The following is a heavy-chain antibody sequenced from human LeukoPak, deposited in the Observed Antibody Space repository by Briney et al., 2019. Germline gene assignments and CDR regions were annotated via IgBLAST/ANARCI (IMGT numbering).Heavy chain of an antibody. CDR2: IYYSGST. J-gene: IGHJ4*02. CDR3: AYTPTGYSSSWVPYIDY. D-gene: IGHD6-13*01. CDR1: GGSISSGGYY. V-gene: IGHV4-31*03. Sequence: SETLSLTCTVSGGSISSGGYYWSWIRQHPGKGLEWIGYIYYSGSTYYNPSLKSRVTISVDTSKNQFSLKLSSVTAADTAVYYCAYTPTGYSSSWVPYIDYWGQGTLVTVSS.